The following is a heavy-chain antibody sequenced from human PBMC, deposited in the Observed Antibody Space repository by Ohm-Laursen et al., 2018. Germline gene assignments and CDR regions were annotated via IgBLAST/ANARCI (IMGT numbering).Heavy chain of an antibody. D-gene: IGHD4-17*01. Sequence: GASVKVSCKASGYSFTSYGISWVRQAPGQGLEWMGWISGYDANTKYAQNLQGRVTMTTDTSTSTAYMELRSLRSDDTAVYYCARVVGDYYAFDIWSQGTMVTVSS. CDR3: ARVVGDYYAFDI. V-gene: IGHV1-18*01. J-gene: IGHJ3*02. CDR1: GYSFTSYG. CDR2: ISGYDANT.